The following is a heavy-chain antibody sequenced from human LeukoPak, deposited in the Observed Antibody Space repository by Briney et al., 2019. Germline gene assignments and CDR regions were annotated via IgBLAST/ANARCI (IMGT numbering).Heavy chain of an antibody. V-gene: IGHV5-51*01. D-gene: IGHD2-2*03. CDR2: IYPDESNI. CDR1: GYSFPTYW. CDR3: ARPPSRGYSSSFEY. Sequence: GESLRISCKGSGYSFPTYWIAWVRQMPGKGLEWMGIIYPDESNIRYSPSFQGQVTISADKSISTAYLQWSSLKASDTAMYYCARPPSRGYSSSFEYWGQGTLVTVSS. J-gene: IGHJ4*02.